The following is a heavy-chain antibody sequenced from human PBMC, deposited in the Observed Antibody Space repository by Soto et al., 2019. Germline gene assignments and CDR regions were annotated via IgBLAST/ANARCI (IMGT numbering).Heavy chain of an antibody. J-gene: IGHJ4*02. Sequence: ASVKVSCKASGYPFPNHAMHWVRQAPGQSLEWMGWINADNGNRKYSQKFEGRVTITRETSARTAYIDLSSLRSEDTAVYYCERERRHQRLWGSYDYWGQGTLVTVSS. V-gene: IGHV1-3*01. CDR3: ERERRHQRLWGSYDY. CDR2: INADNGNR. CDR1: GYPFPNHA. D-gene: IGHD2-2*01.